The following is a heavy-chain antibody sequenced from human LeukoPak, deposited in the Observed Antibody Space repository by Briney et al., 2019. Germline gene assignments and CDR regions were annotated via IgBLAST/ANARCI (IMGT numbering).Heavy chain of an antibody. CDR1: GYTFTGYK. CDR2: INPDSGGT. V-gene: IGHV1-2*02. D-gene: IGHD6-13*01. J-gene: IGHJ4*02. CDR3: ARGRGAAAVYYFDY. Sequence: GASVKVSCKASGYTFTGYKMYWVRQAPGQGLEWMGWINPDSGGTRYPQQFQGRVTMTRDTSTTTAYMELNSLRSDDTAVYYCARGRGAAAVYYFDYWGRGTLVTVSS.